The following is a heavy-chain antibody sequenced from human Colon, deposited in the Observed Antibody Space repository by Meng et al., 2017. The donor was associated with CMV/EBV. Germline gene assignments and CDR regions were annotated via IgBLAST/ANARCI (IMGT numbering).Heavy chain of an antibody. J-gene: IGHJ4*02. D-gene: IGHD6-13*01. Sequence: CSASGFTFNNYAMTWVRQAPGKGLEWVSTVLGTGPTYYADYVKGRFTISRDDSRNTLFLQLNSLRGEDTAVFYCARGDSSTTWLVFDYWGLGTLVTVSS. CDR1: GFTFNNYA. V-gene: IGHV3-23*01. CDR3: ARGDSSTTWLVFDY. CDR2: VLGTGPT.